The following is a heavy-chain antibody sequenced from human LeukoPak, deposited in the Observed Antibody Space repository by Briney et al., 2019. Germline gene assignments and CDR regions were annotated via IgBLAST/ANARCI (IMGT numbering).Heavy chain of an antibody. CDR3: ARKGDYHDY. Sequence: GGSLRLSCAASGFTFSSYWMSWVRQAPGKGLEWVANIKSDGSVKYYVDSVKGRFTISRDNAKNSLYLQMNSLRAEDAAVYYCARKGDYHDYWGQGTLVTVSS. CDR1: GFTFSSYW. V-gene: IGHV3-7*01. J-gene: IGHJ4*02. CDR2: IKSDGSVK. D-gene: IGHD2-21*01.